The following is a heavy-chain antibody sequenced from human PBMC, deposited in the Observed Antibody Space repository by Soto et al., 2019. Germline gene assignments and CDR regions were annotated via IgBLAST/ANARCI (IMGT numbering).Heavy chain of an antibody. D-gene: IGHD3-10*01. CDR3: ARGDRGGSGSPASYYYSGWDV. CDR1: GFTLSSYA. V-gene: IGHV3-23*01. CDR2: ISAGGDMT. Sequence: DVQLLESGGNLVQPGGSLTLSCSASGFTLSSYAMSWVRQAPGKGLEWVSSISAGGDMTYNSDSVKGRFNISRDNANNAVFLQMHNLRIEDTALYYCARGDRGGSGSPASYYYSGWDVWGQGATVTVS. J-gene: IGHJ6*02.